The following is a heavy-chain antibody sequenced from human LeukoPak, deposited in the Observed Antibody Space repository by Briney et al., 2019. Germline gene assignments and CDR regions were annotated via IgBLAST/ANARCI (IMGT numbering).Heavy chain of an antibody. Sequence: SETLSLTCTVSGASISTNNYYWGWIRQPPGKGLEWIGSIYYSGNTYYNPSLKSRVTISVDTSKNQFSLKLSSVTAADTAVYYCARPSSGEAVDYWGQGTLVTVSS. CDR1: GASISTNNYY. J-gene: IGHJ4*02. CDR3: ARPSSGEAVDY. CDR2: IYYSGNT. V-gene: IGHV4-39*01. D-gene: IGHD3-22*01.